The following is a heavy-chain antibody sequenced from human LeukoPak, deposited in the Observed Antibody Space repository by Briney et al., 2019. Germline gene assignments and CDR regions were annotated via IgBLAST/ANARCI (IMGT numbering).Heavy chain of an antibody. CDR2: ISYDGSNK. CDR1: GFTFSSYA. CDR3: AKDYYGSGSYYKFDY. D-gene: IGHD3-10*01. V-gene: IGHV3-30*04. J-gene: IGHJ4*02. Sequence: GRSLRLSCAASGFTFSSYAMHWVRQAPGKGLEWVAVISYDGSNKYYADSVKGRFTISRDNSKNTLYLQMNSLRAEDTAVYYCAKDYYGSGSYYKFDYWGQGTLVTVSS.